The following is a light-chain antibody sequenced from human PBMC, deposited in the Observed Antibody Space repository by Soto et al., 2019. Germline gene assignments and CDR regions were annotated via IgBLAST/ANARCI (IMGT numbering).Light chain of an antibody. Sequence: QSALTQPASVSGSPGQSITISCPGNSSDVGGYNYVSWYQQHPGKDPKLMIYDVSNRPSGVSDRFSGSKSGNTASLTISGLQAEDEAEYYCSSYASRHTLGVFGGGTKLTVL. CDR3: SSYASRHTLGV. CDR1: SSDVGGYNY. V-gene: IGLV2-14*01. J-gene: IGLJ3*02. CDR2: DVS.